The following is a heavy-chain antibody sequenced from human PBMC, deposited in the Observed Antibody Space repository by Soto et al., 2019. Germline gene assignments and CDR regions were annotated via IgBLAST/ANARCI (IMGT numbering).Heavy chain of an antibody. CDR3: ARFSGSYTRGLDY. D-gene: IGHD1-26*01. Sequence: EVQLVESGGGLVQPGGSLRLSCAASGFTFSDNYMDWVRQAPGKGLEWVGRSRNKANSYSTEYAASVKGRFTISRDESKNSLYLQMNSLKTEDTAVYYCARFSGSYTRGLDYWGQGTLFTVSS. CDR2: SRNKANSYST. CDR1: GFTFSDNY. J-gene: IGHJ4*02. V-gene: IGHV3-72*01.